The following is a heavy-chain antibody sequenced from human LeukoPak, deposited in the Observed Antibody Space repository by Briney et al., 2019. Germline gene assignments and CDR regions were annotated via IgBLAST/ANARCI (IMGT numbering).Heavy chain of an antibody. D-gene: IGHD1-26*01. CDR1: GFTFSTYG. CDR3: ARASGSYDY. Sequence: PGGSLRLSCAASGFTFSTYGLHWVRQAPGKGLEWVAVIWNDGSIRYYAGSVKGRFTISRDNSKNTLYLQMNTLRAEDTAVYYCARASGSYDYWGQGTPVTVSS. CDR2: IWNDGSIR. V-gene: IGHV3-33*01. J-gene: IGHJ4*02.